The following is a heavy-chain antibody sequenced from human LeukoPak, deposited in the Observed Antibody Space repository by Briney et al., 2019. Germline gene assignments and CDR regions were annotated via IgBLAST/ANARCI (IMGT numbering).Heavy chain of an antibody. CDR1: GFTVSSNY. Sequence: GRSLRLSCAASGFTVSSNYMSWVRQAPGKGLEWVSLISGSGDSRYYADSVKGRFTISRDNAKNTLWLQMNSLRAEDTAVYYCAKGVTTVRIYYHGMDVWGQGTTVTVSS. CDR3: AKGVTTVRIYYHGMDV. D-gene: IGHD4-17*01. CDR2: ISGSGDSR. J-gene: IGHJ6*02. V-gene: IGHV3-23*01.